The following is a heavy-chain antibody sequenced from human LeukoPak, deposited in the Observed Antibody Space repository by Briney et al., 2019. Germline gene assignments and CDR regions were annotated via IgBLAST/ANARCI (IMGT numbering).Heavy chain of an antibody. CDR3: ARVITSGWYYFDS. V-gene: IGHV4-59*08. Sequence: SETLSLTCTVSGDFITAYYWSWIRQPPGKGLEWIGYVYYTGSTEYNPSLRSRVTISLEMSKNQFSLKLSSVTAADTAVYYCARVITSGWYYFDSWGQGTLVTVSS. CDR2: VYYTGST. CDR1: GDFITAYY. J-gene: IGHJ4*02. D-gene: IGHD6-19*01.